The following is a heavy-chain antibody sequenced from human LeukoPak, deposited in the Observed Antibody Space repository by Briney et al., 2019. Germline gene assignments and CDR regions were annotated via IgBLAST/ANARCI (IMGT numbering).Heavy chain of an antibody. V-gene: IGHV3-23*01. D-gene: IGHD2-21*01. CDR1: GFTFRSHA. CDR3: AKDFRIGYSAHFDY. CDR2: IYENGGTT. Sequence: GGSLRLSCVGSGFTFRSHAMSWVRQAPEKGLEFVSGIYENGGTTYYADSVKGRFSISRGNSKNTLYLQMDSLRGEDTAVYYCAKDFRIGYSAHFDYWGQGALVTASS. J-gene: IGHJ4*02.